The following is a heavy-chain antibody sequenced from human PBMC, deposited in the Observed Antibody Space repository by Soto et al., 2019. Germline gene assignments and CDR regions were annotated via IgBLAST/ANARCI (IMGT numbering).Heavy chain of an antibody. D-gene: IGHD3-16*01. CDR3: EREGGVSSSPLHDAFDI. Sequence: GVSLRLSCAASGFTFSNFGMHWVRQAPGKGLEWVSSISSASSFIYYADSVKGRFTISRDNARTSLYLQMNSLRGEDTAVYYCEREGGVSSSPLHDAFDIWGQGTMVTVSS. V-gene: IGHV3-21*01. J-gene: IGHJ3*02. CDR2: ISSASSFI. CDR1: GFTFSNFG.